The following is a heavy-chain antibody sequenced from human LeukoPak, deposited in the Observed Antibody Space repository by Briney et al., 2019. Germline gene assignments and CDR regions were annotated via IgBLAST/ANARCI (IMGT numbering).Heavy chain of an antibody. CDR3: ARAVRWGPPAAIVDYFDS. CDR2: IYYSGNT. CDR1: GGSISSGSYF. J-gene: IGHJ4*02. V-gene: IGHV4-31*03. D-gene: IGHD2-2*02. Sequence: TSETLSLTCTVSGGSISSGSYFWSWIRQHPEKGLEWIGYIYYSGNTYYNPSLKSRVTISLDTSKKQISLRLTSLTAADTAVYYCARAVRWGPPAAIVDYFDSWGQGTLVTVSS.